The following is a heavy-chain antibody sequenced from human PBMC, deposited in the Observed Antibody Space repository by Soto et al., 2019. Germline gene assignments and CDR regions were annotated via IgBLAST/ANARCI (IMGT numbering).Heavy chain of an antibody. Sequence: SETLSLTCTVSGGSISSYYWSWIRQPPGKGLEWIGYIYYSGSTNYNPSLKSRVTISVDTSKNQFSLKLSSVTAADTAVYYCARADDSSGYYYEGFDYWGQGTLVTVSS. D-gene: IGHD3-22*01. CDR3: ARADDSSGYYYEGFDY. CDR1: GGSISSYY. CDR2: IYYSGST. V-gene: IGHV4-59*01. J-gene: IGHJ4*02.